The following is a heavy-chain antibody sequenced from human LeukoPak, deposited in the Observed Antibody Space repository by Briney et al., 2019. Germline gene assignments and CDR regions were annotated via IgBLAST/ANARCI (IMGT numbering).Heavy chain of an antibody. V-gene: IGHV5-51*01. CDR2: IYPGDSDT. D-gene: IGHD6-19*01. Sequence: GEPLKISCKGSGYSFNSYWIVWVRQMPGKGQEWMGIIYPGDSDTRYSPSFQGKVTISADKSINTAYLQWSSLKASDTAMYYCARRASGCDYWGQGTLVTVSS. CDR3: ARRASGCDY. CDR1: GYSFNSYW. J-gene: IGHJ4*02.